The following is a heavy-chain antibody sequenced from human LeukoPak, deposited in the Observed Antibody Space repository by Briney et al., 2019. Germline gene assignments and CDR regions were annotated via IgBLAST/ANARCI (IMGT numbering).Heavy chain of an antibody. CDR3: AKDLGVSGYSYGLFDY. CDR1: GFTFSSYG. J-gene: IGHJ4*02. Sequence: GGSLRLSCAASGFTFSSYGMHWVRQAPGKGLEWVAVISYDGSNKYYADSVKGRFTISRDNSKNTLYLQMNSLRAEDTAVYYCAKDLGVSGYSYGLFDYWGQGTLVTVSS. V-gene: IGHV3-30*18. D-gene: IGHD5-18*01. CDR2: ISYDGSNK.